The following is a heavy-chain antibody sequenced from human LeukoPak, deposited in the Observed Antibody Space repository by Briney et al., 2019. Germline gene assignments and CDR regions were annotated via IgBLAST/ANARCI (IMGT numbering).Heavy chain of an antibody. J-gene: IGHJ5*02. D-gene: IGHD3-10*01. CDR2: INHSGST. Sequence: PSETLSLTCAVYGGSFSGYYWSWIRQPPGKGLEWIGEINHSGSTNYNPSLKSRVTISVDTSKNQFSLKLSSVTAADTAVYYCARRRPMVRGVTGVNWFDPWGQGTLVTVSS. CDR3: ARRRPMVRGVTGVNWFDP. CDR1: GGSFSGYY. V-gene: IGHV4-34*01.